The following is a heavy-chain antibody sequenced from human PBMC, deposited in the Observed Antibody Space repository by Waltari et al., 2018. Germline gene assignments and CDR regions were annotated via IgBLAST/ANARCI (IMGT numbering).Heavy chain of an antibody. V-gene: IGHV1-69*12. CDR3: ARGDYDFWSGYPESDFSYYYYMDV. Sequence: QVQLVQSGAEVKKPGSSVKVSCKASGGTFSSYAISWVRQAPGQGLEWMGGIIPIFGTANYAQKFQGRVTITADESTSTAYMELSSLRSEDTAVYYCARGDYDFWSGYPESDFSYYYYMDVWGKGTTVTVSS. D-gene: IGHD3-3*01. J-gene: IGHJ6*03. CDR2: IIPIFGTA. CDR1: GGTFSSYA.